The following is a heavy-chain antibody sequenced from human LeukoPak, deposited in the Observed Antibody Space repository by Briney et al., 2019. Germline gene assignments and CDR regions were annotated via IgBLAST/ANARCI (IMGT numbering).Heavy chain of an antibody. CDR1: GGSISSGSYY. V-gene: IGHV4-61*02. J-gene: IGHJ4*02. CDR2: IYTSGST. Sequence: SETLSLTCTVSGGSISSGSYYWSWIRQPAGTGLEWIGRIYTSGSTNYNPSLKSRVTISVDPSKNQFSLKLSSVTAADTAVYYCARDRPCGGDCYLSYYFDYWGQGTLVTVSS. D-gene: IGHD2-21*01. CDR3: ARDRPCGGDCYLSYYFDY.